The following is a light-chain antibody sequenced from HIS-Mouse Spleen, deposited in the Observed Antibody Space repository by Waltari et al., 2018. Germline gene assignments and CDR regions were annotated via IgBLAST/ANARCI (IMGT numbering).Light chain of an antibody. CDR1: NIGSKS. CDR2: DDS. J-gene: IGLJ2*01. V-gene: IGLV3-21*02. CDR3: QVWDSSSDHREV. Sequence: SYVLTQPPSVSVAPGQTARITCGGNNIGSKSVHWYQQKPGQAPGLGVDDDSDRPSGIPERFSGSNSGHTATLTISRVEAGDEADYYCQVWDSSSDHREVFGGGTKLTVL.